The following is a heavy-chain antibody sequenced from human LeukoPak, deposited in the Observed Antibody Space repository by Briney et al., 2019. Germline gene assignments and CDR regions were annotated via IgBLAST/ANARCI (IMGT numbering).Heavy chain of an antibody. D-gene: IGHD3-9*01. CDR3: ASLLTYFDY. J-gene: IGHJ4*02. V-gene: IGHV4-39*01. CDR1: GVSISSSSYH. Sequence: SETLSLTCTVSGVSISSSSYHWGWIRQPPGKGLECIASIYYSGSTYYSPSLKSRVTISVDTSKKQFTLKMSSVIAADTAVYYCASLLTYFDYWGQGTLVTVSS. CDR2: IYYSGST.